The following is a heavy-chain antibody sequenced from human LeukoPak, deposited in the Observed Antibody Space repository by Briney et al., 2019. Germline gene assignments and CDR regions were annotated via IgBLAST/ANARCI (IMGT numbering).Heavy chain of an antibody. CDR1: GGSFSGYY. V-gene: IGHV4-34*01. Sequence: PSETLSLTCAVYGGSFSGYYWSWIRQPPGKGLEWIGEINHSGSTNYNPSLKSRVTISVDTSKNQFSLKLSSVTAADTAVYYCARTSNCTNGVYYFDYWGQGTLVTVSS. CDR3: ARTSNCTNGVYYFDY. CDR2: INHSGST. J-gene: IGHJ4*02. D-gene: IGHD2-8*01.